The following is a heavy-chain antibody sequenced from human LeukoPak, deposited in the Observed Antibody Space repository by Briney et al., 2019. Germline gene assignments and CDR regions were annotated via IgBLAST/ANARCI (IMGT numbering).Heavy chain of an antibody. Sequence: KPSETLSLTCTVAGGSISSYYWSWIRQPPGKGLEWIGYIYYSGSTNYNPSLKSRGTISVDTSKNQFSLKLSSVTAADTAVYYCARETTIYSYVDYWGQGTLVTVSS. CDR2: IYYSGST. CDR1: GGSISSYY. V-gene: IGHV4-59*01. J-gene: IGHJ4*02. CDR3: ARETTIYSYVDY. D-gene: IGHD5-18*01.